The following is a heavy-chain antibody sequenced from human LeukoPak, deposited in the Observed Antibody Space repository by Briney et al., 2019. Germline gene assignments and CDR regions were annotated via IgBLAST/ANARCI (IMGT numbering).Heavy chain of an antibody. J-gene: IGHJ4*02. CDR2: INSDGSST. D-gene: IGHD2-8*01. CDR1: GFTFSSYW. Sequence: PGGSLRLSCAASGFTFSSYWMHWVRQAPGKGLVWVSRINSDGSSTSYADSVKGRFTIPRDNAKNTLYLQMNSLRAEDTAVYYCARGVPDCTNGVCRRERGFHYWGQGTLVTVSS. CDR3: ARGVPDCTNGVCRRERGFHY. V-gene: IGHV3-74*01.